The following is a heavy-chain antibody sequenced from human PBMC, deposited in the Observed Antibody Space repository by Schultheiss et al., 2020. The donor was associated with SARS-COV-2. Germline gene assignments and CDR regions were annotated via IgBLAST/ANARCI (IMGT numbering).Heavy chain of an antibody. Sequence: SQTLSLTCAVYGGSFSGYYWSWIRQPPGKGLEWIGEINHSGSTHFNPSLKSRVTISVDKSKNQFSLRLSSMTAADTAVYYCAREAYGDYNSNYYYYGMDVWGQGTTVTVSS. CDR3: AREAYGDYNSNYYYYGMDV. D-gene: IGHD4-17*01. V-gene: IGHV4-34*01. J-gene: IGHJ6*02. CDR2: INHSGST. CDR1: GGSFSGYY.